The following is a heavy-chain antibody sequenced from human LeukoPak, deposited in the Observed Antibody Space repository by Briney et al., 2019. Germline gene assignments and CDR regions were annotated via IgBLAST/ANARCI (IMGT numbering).Heavy chain of an antibody. V-gene: IGHV3-48*04. CDR2: ISGSGGSI. CDR3: ARAARNWFDP. CDR1: GFTFSSYS. Sequence: GGSLRLSCAVSGFTFSSYSMTWVRQAPGRGLERVSYISGSGGSIYYADSVKGRFTISRDNAKNSLYLQMNSLRAEDTALYHCARAARNWFDPWGQGTLVTVSS. J-gene: IGHJ5*02. D-gene: IGHD6-25*01.